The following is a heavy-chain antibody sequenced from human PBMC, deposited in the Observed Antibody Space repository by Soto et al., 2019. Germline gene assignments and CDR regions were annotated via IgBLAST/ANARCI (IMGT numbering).Heavy chain of an antibody. J-gene: IGHJ6*02. CDR1: GHTFTNYE. V-gene: IGHV1-8*01. CDR2: MNPNSGNT. Sequence: QVQLVQSGAEVKKPGASVKVSCKASGHTFTNYEINWVRQATGQGLEWMGWMNPNSGNTGHAQKFQGRVTMTRDTSISTAYMELSSLRSEDTAVYFCARGSVRLDVWGQGTTVTVSS. CDR3: ARGSVRLDV.